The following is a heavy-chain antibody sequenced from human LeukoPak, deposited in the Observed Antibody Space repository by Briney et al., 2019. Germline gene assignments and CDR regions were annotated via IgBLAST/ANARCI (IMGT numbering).Heavy chain of an antibody. Sequence: SETLSLTCTVSGGSISSYYWSWIRQPAGKGLGWIGRIYTSGSTNYNPSLKSRVTMSVDTSKNQFSLKLSSVTAADTAVYYCARITMIVKAFDIWGQGTMVTVSS. CDR1: GGSISSYY. V-gene: IGHV4-4*07. CDR3: ARITMIVKAFDI. J-gene: IGHJ3*02. D-gene: IGHD3-22*01. CDR2: IYTSGST.